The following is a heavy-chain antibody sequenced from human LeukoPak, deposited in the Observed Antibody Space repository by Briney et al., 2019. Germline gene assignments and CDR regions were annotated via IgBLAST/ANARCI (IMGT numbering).Heavy chain of an antibody. J-gene: IGHJ6*02. Sequence: SVKVSCKASGGTFSSYAISWARQAPGQGLEWMGGIIPIFDTADYAQKFQGRVTITADESMSTAYMELSSLRSEDTAVFYCARISLGAIWGYYYGMDVWGQGTTVTVSS. CDR3: ARISLGAIWGYYYGMDV. V-gene: IGHV1-69*13. CDR1: GGTFSSYA. D-gene: IGHD1-26*01. CDR2: IIPIFDTA.